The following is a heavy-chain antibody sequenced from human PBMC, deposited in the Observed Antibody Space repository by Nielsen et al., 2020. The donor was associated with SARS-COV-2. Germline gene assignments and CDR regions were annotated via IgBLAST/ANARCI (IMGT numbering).Heavy chain of an antibody. D-gene: IGHD2-2*01. J-gene: IGHJ6*03. CDR2: IWYDGSNK. V-gene: IGHV3-33*08. CDR3: ARDSGRRVVVVPAAKRAAMDV. CDR1: GFTFSSYG. Sequence: GGSLRLSCAASGFTFSSYGMHWVRQAPGKGLDWVAVIWYDGSNKYYADSVKGRFTISRDNSKNTLYLQMNSLRAEDTAVYYCARDSGRRVVVVPAAKRAAMDVWGKGTTVTVSS.